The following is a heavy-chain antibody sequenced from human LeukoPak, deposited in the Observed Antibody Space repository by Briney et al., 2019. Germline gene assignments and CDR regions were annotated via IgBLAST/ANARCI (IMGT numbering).Heavy chain of an antibody. Sequence: GGSLRLSCAASGFTFSSYAMSWVRQAPGKGLEWVLAISGSGGSTYYADSVKGRFTISRDNAKNSLYLQMNSLTAEDTAVYYCAREGRGDCTTTSCYRTAGFDYWGQGTLVTVSS. CDR2: ISGSGGST. V-gene: IGHV3-23*01. J-gene: IGHJ4*02. CDR1: GFTFSSYA. CDR3: AREGRGDCTTTSCYRTAGFDY. D-gene: IGHD2-2*02.